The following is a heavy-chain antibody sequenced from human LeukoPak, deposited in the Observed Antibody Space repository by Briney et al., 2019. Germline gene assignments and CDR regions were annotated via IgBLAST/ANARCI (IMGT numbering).Heavy chain of an antibody. CDR2: IYYSGST. CDR1: GGSISSYY. Sequence: PSETLSLTCTVSGGSISSYYWSWIRQPPGKGLEWIGYIYYSGSTNYNPSLKSRVTISVDTSKNQFSLKLSSVTAADTAVYYCARAPGSYYYYYGMDVWGQGTTVTVSS. J-gene: IGHJ6*02. V-gene: IGHV4-59*01. CDR3: ARAPGSYYYYYGMDV.